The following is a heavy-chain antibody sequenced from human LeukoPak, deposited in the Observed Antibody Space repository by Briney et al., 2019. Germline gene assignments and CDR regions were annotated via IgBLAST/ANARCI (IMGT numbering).Heavy chain of an antibody. V-gene: IGHV4-61*01. J-gene: IGHJ4*02. CDR2: IYYSGST. CDR3: AGVEDSSGYYYFDY. D-gene: IGHD3-22*01. Sequence: SETLSLTCTVSGGSVSSDSHYWSWIRQPPGKGLEWIGYIYYSGSTNYDPSLKSRVTISVDTSKNQFSLKLSSVTAADTAVYYCAGVEDSSGYYYFDYWGQGTLVTVSS. CDR1: GGSVSSDSHY.